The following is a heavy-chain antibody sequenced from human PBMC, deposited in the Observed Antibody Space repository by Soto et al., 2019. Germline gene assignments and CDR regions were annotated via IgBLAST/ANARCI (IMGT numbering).Heavy chain of an antibody. CDR1: GYTFTNYD. J-gene: IGHJ5*02. Sequence: GASVKVSCKASGYTFTNYDINWVLQAPGQGLDWMRIINPSGGSTSYAQKFQGRVTMTRDTSTSTVYMELSSLRSEDTAVYYCARQRPYCSSTSCSPQRWFDPWGQGTLVTVSS. CDR2: INPSGGST. V-gene: IGHV1-46*01. CDR3: ARQRPYCSSTSCSPQRWFDP. D-gene: IGHD2-2*01.